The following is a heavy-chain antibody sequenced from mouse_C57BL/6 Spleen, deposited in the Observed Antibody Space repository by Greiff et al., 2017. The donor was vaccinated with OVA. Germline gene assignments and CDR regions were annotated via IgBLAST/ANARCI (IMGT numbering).Heavy chain of an antibody. CDR3: ARFEDYYGSSNYFDY. CDR2: IYPGSGNT. J-gene: IGHJ2*01. D-gene: IGHD1-1*01. V-gene: IGHV1-76*01. Sequence: VQLQQSGAELVRPGASVKLSCKASGYTFTDYYINWVKQRPGQGLEWIARIYPGSGNTYYNEKFKGKATLTAEKSSSTAYMQLSSLTSEDSAVYFCARFEDYYGSSNYFDYWGQGTTLTVSS. CDR1: GYTFTDYY.